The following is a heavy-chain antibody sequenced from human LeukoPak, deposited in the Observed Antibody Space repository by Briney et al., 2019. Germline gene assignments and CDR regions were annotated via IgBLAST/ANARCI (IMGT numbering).Heavy chain of an antibody. J-gene: IGHJ4*02. Sequence: GGSLRLSCAASGLTFDDYAMHWVRQAPGKGLEWVSGISWNSGSIGYADSVKGRFTISRDNAKNSLYLQMNSLRAEDTALYYCAKERGSSTSFFDYWGQGTLVTVSS. CDR1: GLTFDDYA. D-gene: IGHD2-2*01. CDR3: AKERGSSTSFFDY. V-gene: IGHV3-9*01. CDR2: ISWNSGSI.